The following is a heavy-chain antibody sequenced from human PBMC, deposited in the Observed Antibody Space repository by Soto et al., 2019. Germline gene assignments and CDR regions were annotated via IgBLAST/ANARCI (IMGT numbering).Heavy chain of an antibody. CDR1: GFTFSSYW. J-gene: IGHJ3*02. Sequence: GGSLRLSCAASGFTFSSYWMHWVRQAPGKGLVWVSRINSDGGTISYADSVKGRFTISRDNSKNTLYLQMNNLRAEDTAVYYCSKYLNIRFLEGRPPDAFDIWGQGTMVTVSS. CDR3: SKYLNIRFLEGRPPDAFDI. V-gene: IGHV3-74*01. D-gene: IGHD3-3*01. CDR2: INSDGGTI.